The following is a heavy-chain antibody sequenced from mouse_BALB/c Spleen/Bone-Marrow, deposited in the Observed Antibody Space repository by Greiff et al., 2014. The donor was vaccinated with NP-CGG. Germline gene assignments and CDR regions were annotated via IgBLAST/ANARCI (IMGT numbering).Heavy chain of an antibody. Sequence: EVQGVESGPGLVKPSQSLSLTCTVTGSSITSDYAWNWIRQFPGNKLEWMGYISYSGSTSYNPSLKSRISITRDTSKNQFFLQLNSVTTEDTATYYCASITTVVGTWDAMDYWGQGTLVTVSS. CDR3: ASITTVVGTWDAMDY. CDR2: ISYSGST. J-gene: IGHJ4*01. V-gene: IGHV3-2*02. CDR1: GSSITSDYA. D-gene: IGHD1-1*01.